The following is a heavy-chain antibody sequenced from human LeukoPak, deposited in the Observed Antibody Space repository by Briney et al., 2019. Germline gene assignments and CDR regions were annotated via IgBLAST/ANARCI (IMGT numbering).Heavy chain of an antibody. D-gene: IGHD4-17*01. Sequence: GGSLRLSCAASGFTFSDYYMSWIRQAPGKGLEWVAFIRYDGSNKYYADSVKGRFTISRDNSKNTLYLQMNSLRAEDTAVYYCAKEGPMDYGDYRHYYYYMDVWGKGTTVTISS. CDR3: AKEGPMDYGDYRHYYYYMDV. CDR1: GFTFSDYY. CDR2: IRYDGSNK. J-gene: IGHJ6*03. V-gene: IGHV3-30*02.